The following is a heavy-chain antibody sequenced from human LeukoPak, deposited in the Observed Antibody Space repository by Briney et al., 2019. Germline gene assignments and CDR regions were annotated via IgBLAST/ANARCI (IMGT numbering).Heavy chain of an antibody. V-gene: IGHV1-69*04. CDR1: GGTFSSYA. Sequence: GASVKVSCKASGGTFSSYAISWVRQAPGQGLEWMGRIIPILGIANYAQKFQGRVTITADKSTSTAYMELSSLRSEDTAVYYCAREGPMVRGVDAFDIWGQGTMDTVSS. J-gene: IGHJ3*02. D-gene: IGHD3-10*01. CDR2: IIPILGIA. CDR3: AREGPMVRGVDAFDI.